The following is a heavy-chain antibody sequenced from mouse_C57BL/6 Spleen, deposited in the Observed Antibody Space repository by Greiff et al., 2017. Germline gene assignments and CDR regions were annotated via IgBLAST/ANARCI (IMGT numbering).Heavy chain of an antibody. J-gene: IGHJ2*01. D-gene: IGHD1-1*01. V-gene: IGHV1-83*01. CDR2: YPGSGNTY. CDR1: YTFTDYYM. CDR3: RSPSTTVVTDY. Sequence: VQLQQSGPELVKPGASVKMSCKASGYTFTDYYMHWVKQKPGKGLEWIGEIYPGSGNTYYNEKFKGKATLTADTSSSTAYMQLSSLTSEDSAVYFCARSPSTTVVTDYWGQGTTLTVSS.